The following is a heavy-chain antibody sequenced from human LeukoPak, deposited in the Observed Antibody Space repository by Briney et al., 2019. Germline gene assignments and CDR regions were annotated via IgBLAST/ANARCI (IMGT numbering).Heavy chain of an antibody. J-gene: IGHJ4*02. CDR2: ISASGGTI. V-gene: IGHV3-23*01. D-gene: IGHD1-26*01. Sequence: GGSLRLSCAASGFTFRNYGLSWVRQAPGKGLEWVATISASGGTIHYADSVRGRFTISRDNSKNTLYLQMNSLRAEDTAVYYCARDRTQYSGSYYGWGQGTLVTVSS. CDR3: ARDRTQYSGSYYG. CDR1: GFTFRNYG.